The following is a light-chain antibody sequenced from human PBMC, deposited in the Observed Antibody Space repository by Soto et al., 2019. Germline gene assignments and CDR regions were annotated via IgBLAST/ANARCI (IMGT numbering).Light chain of an antibody. CDR3: GTWDSSLSAVV. CDR2: DSY. CDR1: SSNIGNNY. V-gene: IGLV1-51*01. Sequence: QSVLTQPPSVSAAPGQMITISCSGSSSNIGNNYVSWYQQLPGTAPKLLIYDSYERPSGIPDRFSGSKSGTSATLGIAGLXTGDEADYYCGTWDSSLSAVVFGGGTKLTVL. J-gene: IGLJ2*01.